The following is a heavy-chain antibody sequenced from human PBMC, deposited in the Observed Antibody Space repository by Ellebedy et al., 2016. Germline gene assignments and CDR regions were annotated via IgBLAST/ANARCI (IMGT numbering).Heavy chain of an antibody. CDR3: ARGPYYDFWSGYYTT. Sequence: SVKVSXXASGGTFSSYAISWVRQAPGQGLEWMGGIIPIFGTANYAQKFQGRVTITADESTSTAYMELSSLRSEDTAVYYCARGPYYDFWSGYYTTWGQGTLVTVSS. V-gene: IGHV1-69*13. CDR1: GGTFSSYA. D-gene: IGHD3-3*01. CDR2: IIPIFGTA. J-gene: IGHJ5*02.